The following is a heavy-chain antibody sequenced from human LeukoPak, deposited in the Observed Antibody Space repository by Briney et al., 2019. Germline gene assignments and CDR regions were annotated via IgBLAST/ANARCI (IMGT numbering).Heavy chain of an antibody. Sequence: SETLSLTCTVSGGSISSYYWGWIRQPPGKGLGWNGYIYYSGSTYYNPSLKSRVTISVDTSKNQFSLKLSSVTAADTALLYGARDTAMDINDAFDIWGQGTMVTVSS. CDR3: ARDTAMDINDAFDI. CDR1: GGSISSYY. V-gene: IGHV4-59*12. CDR2: IYYSGST. J-gene: IGHJ3*02. D-gene: IGHD5-18*01.